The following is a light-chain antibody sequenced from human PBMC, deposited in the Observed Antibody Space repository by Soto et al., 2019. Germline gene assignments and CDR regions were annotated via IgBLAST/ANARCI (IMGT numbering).Light chain of an antibody. J-gene: IGKJ1*01. CDR3: QQYNSQRT. Sequence: DIQMTQSPSTLSASVGDRVTITCRASQYISSWLAWYQQKPGKAPKLLIYKASILESGVPSRFSGCGSGTAFTLTISSLQPDDVTAYDCQQYNSQRTFGQGTKVEIK. V-gene: IGKV1-5*03. CDR1: QYISSW. CDR2: KAS.